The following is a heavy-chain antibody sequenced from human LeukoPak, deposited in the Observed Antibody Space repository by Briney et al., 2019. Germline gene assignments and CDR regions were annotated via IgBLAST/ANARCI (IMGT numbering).Heavy chain of an antibody. J-gene: IGHJ6*03. D-gene: IGHD6-13*01. CDR2: IYYSGST. Sequence: SETLSLTFTVSGGSISSSSSYWGWIRQPPGKGLEWIGSIYYSGSTYYNPSLKSRVTISVDTSKNQFSLKLSSVTAADTAVYYCARHLDTSSWTYHYYYMDVWGKGTTVTVSS. CDR1: GGSISSSSSY. CDR3: ARHLDTSSWTYHYYYMDV. V-gene: IGHV4-39*01.